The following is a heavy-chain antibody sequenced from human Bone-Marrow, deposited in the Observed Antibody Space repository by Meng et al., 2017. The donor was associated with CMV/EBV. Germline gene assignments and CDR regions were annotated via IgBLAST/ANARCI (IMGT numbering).Heavy chain of an antibody. CDR3: ARVSDL. J-gene: IGHJ1*01. V-gene: IGHV4-34*01. CDR2: INDSGST. CDR1: GGSLTDYG. Sequence: GSLRLSCAVNGGSLTDYGWGWIRQSPGKGLEWIGDINDSGSTKYNPSLQRRVNISVDTARNQYSLKVGFVTAADTAVYYCARVSDLWGQGTLVTVSS.